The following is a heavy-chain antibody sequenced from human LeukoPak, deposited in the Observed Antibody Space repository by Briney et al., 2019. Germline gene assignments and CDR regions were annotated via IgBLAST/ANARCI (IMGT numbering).Heavy chain of an antibody. V-gene: IGHV3-21*01. CDR1: GFTFSTYS. Sequence: GESLRLSCAASGFTFSTYSMNWVRQAPGKGLEWVSPISSSSSYIYYADSIKGRFTISRDNAKNSLYLQMNSLRAEDTAVYYCARDSDSSGWLDYYMDVWGKGTTVTISS. CDR3: ARDSDSSGWLDYYMDV. D-gene: IGHD6-19*01. CDR2: ISSSSSYI. J-gene: IGHJ6*03.